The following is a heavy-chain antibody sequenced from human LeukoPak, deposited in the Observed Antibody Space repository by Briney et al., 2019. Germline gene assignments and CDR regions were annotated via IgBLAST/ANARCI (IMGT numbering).Heavy chain of an antibody. J-gene: IGHJ4*02. CDR3: ARLDYSGSFYFDY. D-gene: IGHD1-26*01. V-gene: IGHV3-53*01. CDR1: GFTVSSNY. CDR2: IYSGGST. Sequence: GGSLRLSCAASGFTVSSNYMSWVRQAPGKGLEWVSVIYSGGSTYYADSVKGRFTISRDNSKNTLYLQMNSLRAEDTAVYYCARLDYSGSFYFDYWGQGTLVTGSS.